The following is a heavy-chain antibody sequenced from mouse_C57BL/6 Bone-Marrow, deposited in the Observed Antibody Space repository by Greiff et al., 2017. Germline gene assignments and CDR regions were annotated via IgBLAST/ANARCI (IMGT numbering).Heavy chain of an antibody. J-gene: IGHJ1*03. D-gene: IGHD2-4*01. CDR1: GYTFTSYW. Sequence: QVQLQQPGAELVKPGASVKLSCKASGYTFTSYWMHWVKQRPGQGLEWIGMIHPNSGSTNYNEKFKSKATLTVDKSSSTAYMQLSSLTSEDSAVYCCTRLMIRYYFDFWGTGTTVTVSS. CDR2: IHPNSGST. CDR3: TRLMIRYYFDF. V-gene: IGHV1-64*01.